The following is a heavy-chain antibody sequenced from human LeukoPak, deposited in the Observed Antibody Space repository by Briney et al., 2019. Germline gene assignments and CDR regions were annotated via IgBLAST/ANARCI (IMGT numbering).Heavy chain of an antibody. V-gene: IGHV1-69*04. J-gene: IGHJ2*01. CDR3: ARDKMVVVVAATLGYFDL. Sequence: GSSVKVSCKASGGTFSSYAISWVRQAPGQGLEWMGRIIPILGIANYAQKFQGRVTITADKSTSTAYMELSSLRSEDTAVYYCARDKMVVVVAATLGYFDLWGRGTLVTVSS. CDR1: GGTFSSYA. CDR2: IIPILGIA. D-gene: IGHD2-15*01.